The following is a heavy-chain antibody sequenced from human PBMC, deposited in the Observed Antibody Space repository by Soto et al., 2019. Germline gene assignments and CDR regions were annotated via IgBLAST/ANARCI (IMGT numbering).Heavy chain of an antibody. Sequence: ASVKVSCKASGYTFTSCGISWVRQAPGQGLEWMGWISAYNGSTNYAQKLQGRVTMTTDTSTSTAYMELRSLRSDDTAVYYCARGYSSGWYSAFDIWGQGTMVTVSS. V-gene: IGHV1-18*01. D-gene: IGHD6-19*01. CDR2: ISAYNGST. CDR3: ARGYSSGWYSAFDI. CDR1: GYTFTSCG. J-gene: IGHJ3*02.